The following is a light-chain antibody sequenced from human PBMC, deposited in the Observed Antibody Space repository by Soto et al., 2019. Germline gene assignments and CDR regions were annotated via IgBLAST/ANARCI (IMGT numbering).Light chain of an antibody. CDR3: SSYTSSSTPYV. CDR1: SSDVGGYNY. Sequence: QSVLTQPAPVSGSPGQSITISCTGTSSDVGGYNYVSWYQQHPGKAPKLMIYDVSNRPSGVSNRFSGSKSGNTASLTISGLQDEDEADYYCSSYTSSSTPYVFGTGTKVTV. CDR2: DVS. V-gene: IGLV2-14*01. J-gene: IGLJ1*01.